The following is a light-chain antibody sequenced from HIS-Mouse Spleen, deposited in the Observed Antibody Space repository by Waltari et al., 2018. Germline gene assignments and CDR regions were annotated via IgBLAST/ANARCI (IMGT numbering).Light chain of an antibody. V-gene: IGKV3-11*01. CDR2: DAS. CDR3: QQRGNWPGIT. Sequence: EIVLTQSPATLSLSPGERATLSCRASQSVSSYLAWYQQQPGQAPRLLIYDASNRATGVPARFSGSGSRTDFTLTISSLEPEDFAVYYCQQRGNWPGITFGPGTKVDIK. CDR1: QSVSSY. J-gene: IGKJ3*01.